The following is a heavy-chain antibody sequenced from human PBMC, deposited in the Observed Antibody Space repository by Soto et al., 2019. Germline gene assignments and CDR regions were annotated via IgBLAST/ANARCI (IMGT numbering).Heavy chain of an antibody. V-gene: IGHV1-18*04. CDR3: ARDGEGCSSTSCYYYYGMDV. CDR2: ISAYNGNT. CDR1: GYTFTSYG. Sequence: QVQLVQSGAEVKKPGASVKVSCKASGYTFTSYGISWVRQAPGQGLEWMGWISAYNGNTNYAQKLQGRVTMTTDTSTSTDYMELRSLRSDDTAVYYCARDGEGCSSTSCYYYYGMDVWGQGTTVTVSS. J-gene: IGHJ6*02. D-gene: IGHD2-2*01.